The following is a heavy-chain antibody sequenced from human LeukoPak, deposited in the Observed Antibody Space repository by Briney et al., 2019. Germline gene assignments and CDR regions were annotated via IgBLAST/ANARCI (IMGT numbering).Heavy chain of an antibody. CDR3: ARDKISINAFDM. CDR1: DASISGHY. Sequence: SETLSLTCAVSDASISGHYLTWIRQPPGKGLEWIGYISYIGSTNYNPSLKSRVTISVDTPKNLFSLKLNSVTAADTAVYYCARDKISINAFDMWGQGTMVTVSS. V-gene: IGHV4-59*11. CDR2: ISYIGST. J-gene: IGHJ3*02. D-gene: IGHD1-14*01.